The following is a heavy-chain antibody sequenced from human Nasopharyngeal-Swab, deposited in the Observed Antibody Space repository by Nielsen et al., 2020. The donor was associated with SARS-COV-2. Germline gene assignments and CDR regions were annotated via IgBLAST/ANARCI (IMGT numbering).Heavy chain of an antibody. Sequence: GESLKISCAASGFNFRSYAMHWVRQAPGKGLEWVAVISYDEITKSYADSVKGRFTISRDNAKNSLYLQMNSLRAEDTAVYYCARAQMLTIFGVVIMGPFDYWGQGTLVTVSS. CDR3: ARAQMLTIFGVVIMGPFDY. CDR2: ISYDEITK. V-gene: IGHV3-30-3*01. D-gene: IGHD3-3*01. CDR1: GFNFRSYA. J-gene: IGHJ4*02.